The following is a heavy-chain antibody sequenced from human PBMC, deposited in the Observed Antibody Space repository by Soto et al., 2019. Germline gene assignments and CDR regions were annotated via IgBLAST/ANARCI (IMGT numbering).Heavy chain of an antibody. J-gene: IGHJ4*02. Sequence: QVQLVESGGGVVQPGRSLRLSCAASGFTFSSYGMHWVRQAPGKGLEWVAVISYDGSNKYYADSVKGRFTISIDNSKNTLYLQMNSLRAEDTAVYYCAKTGMSTMIVPESDTFTFDYWGQGTLVTVSS. CDR2: ISYDGSNK. D-gene: IGHD3-22*01. CDR1: GFTFSSYG. CDR3: AKTGMSTMIVPESDTFTFDY. V-gene: IGHV3-30*18.